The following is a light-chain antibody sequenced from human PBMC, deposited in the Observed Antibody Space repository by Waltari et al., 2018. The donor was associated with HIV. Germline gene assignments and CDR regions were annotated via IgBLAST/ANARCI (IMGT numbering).Light chain of an antibody. CDR1: QSVLYSSNKMNY. CDR2: WAS. CDR3: QKYYTSPYT. Sequence: DIVMTQSPASLAVSLGERATINCKSSQSVLYSSNKMNYLAWYQQRPGQPPKLLIYWASTRESGIPDRFRGGASGTDFTLTISSLQAEDVEVYYCQKYYTSPYTFGQGTKLDIK. J-gene: IGKJ2*01. V-gene: IGKV4-1*01.